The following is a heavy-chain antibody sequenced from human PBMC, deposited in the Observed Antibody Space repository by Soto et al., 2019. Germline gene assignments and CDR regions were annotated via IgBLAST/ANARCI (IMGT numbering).Heavy chain of an antibody. CDR3: AREIAARSPAFDD. D-gene: IGHD6-6*01. Sequence: QVQLQESGPGLVKPSETLSLTCTVSGGSISSYYWSWIRQPAGKGLEWIGRIYTSGSTNYNPSLKSRVTMSVDTSKNLSTLKLSSVAAACPAVYFCAREIAARSPAFDDGGQGTLVTVSS. CDR1: GGSISSYY. V-gene: IGHV4-4*07. J-gene: IGHJ4*02. CDR2: IYTSGST.